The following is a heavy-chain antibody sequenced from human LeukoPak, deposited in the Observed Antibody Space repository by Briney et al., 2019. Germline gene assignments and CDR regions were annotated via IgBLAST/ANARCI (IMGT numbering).Heavy chain of an antibody. Sequence: PGGSLRLSCAASGFTFSRYAMSWVRQAPGKGLEWVSTISGSAGSTYYADSVKGRFTFSRDNSKNTLYLQMNSLRVEDTAIYYCARDYVWGSSESDYWGRGTLVTVSS. CDR2: ISGSAGST. V-gene: IGHV3-23*01. J-gene: IGHJ4*02. CDR1: GFTFSRYA. D-gene: IGHD7-27*01. CDR3: ARDYVWGSSESDY.